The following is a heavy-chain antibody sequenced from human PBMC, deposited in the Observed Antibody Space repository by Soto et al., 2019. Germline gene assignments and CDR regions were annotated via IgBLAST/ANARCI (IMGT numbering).Heavy chain of an antibody. CDR1: GGSISSYY. Sequence: SETLSLTCTVSGGSISSYYWSWIRQPPGKGLEWIGYIYYSGSTNYNPSLKSRVTISVDTSKNQFSLKLSSVTAADTAVYYCARTWYSSSSSPICYWGQGTLVTVSS. V-gene: IGHV4-59*01. D-gene: IGHD6-6*01. CDR2: IYYSGST. CDR3: ARTWYSSSSSPICY. J-gene: IGHJ4*02.